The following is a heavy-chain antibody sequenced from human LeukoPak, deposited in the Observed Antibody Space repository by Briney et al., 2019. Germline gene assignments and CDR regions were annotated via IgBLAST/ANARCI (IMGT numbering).Heavy chain of an antibody. CDR2: ISYDGSNK. CDR3: GRLMGGYDSYFYGMDV. Sequence: GGSLRLSCAASGFTFSSFGMHWVRQAPGKGLEWVAVISYDGSNKYYADSVKGRFTISRDNSQNTLYLQMNSLRLEDTAVYYCGRLMGGYDSYFYGMDVWGQGTTVTVSS. D-gene: IGHD5-12*01. J-gene: IGHJ6*02. CDR1: GFTFSSFG. V-gene: IGHV3-30*03.